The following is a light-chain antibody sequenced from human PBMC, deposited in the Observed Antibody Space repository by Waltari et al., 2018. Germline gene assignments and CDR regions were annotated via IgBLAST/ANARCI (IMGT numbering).Light chain of an antibody. V-gene: IGKV3-15*01. CDR3: QQYNNWPLT. J-gene: IGKJ4*01. CDR1: QSISSH. Sequence: ETVMTQSPATLSALPGERVTLSCGASQSISSHVAWYQQKPCQPPRLVIYGASSRATGVPVRFSGSGSGTDFTLTISNLQSEDFAVYYCQQYNNWPLTFGGGTKVEL. CDR2: GAS.